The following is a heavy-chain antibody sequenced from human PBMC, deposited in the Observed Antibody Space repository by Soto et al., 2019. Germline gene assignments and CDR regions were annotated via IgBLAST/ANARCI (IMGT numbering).Heavy chain of an antibody. J-gene: IGHJ6*02. D-gene: IGHD6-13*01. V-gene: IGHV3-53*01. CDR1: GFTVSSNY. CDR2: IYSGGST. Sequence: PXGSLRLSCAAAGFTVSSNYMSWVRQAPGKGLEWVSVIYSGGSTYYADSVKGRFTISRDNSKNTLYLQMNSLRAEDTAVYYCARSFSSWYRNYYYGMDVWGQGTTVTVSS. CDR3: ARSFSSWYRNYYYGMDV.